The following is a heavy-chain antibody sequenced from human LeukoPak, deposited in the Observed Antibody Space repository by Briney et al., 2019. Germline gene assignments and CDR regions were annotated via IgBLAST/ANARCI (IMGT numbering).Heavy chain of an antibody. CDR2: IYTSGST. D-gene: IGHD6-13*01. CDR1: GGSISSYY. V-gene: IGHV4-4*07. CDR3: ARGVSSSWYGGLDY. J-gene: IGHJ4*02. Sequence: SETLSLTCTGSGGSISSYYWSWIRQPPGKGLEWIGRIYTSGSTNYNPSLKGRVTMSVDKSKNQLSLKLSTVTAADTAVYYCARGVSSSWYGGLDYWGQGTLVTVPS.